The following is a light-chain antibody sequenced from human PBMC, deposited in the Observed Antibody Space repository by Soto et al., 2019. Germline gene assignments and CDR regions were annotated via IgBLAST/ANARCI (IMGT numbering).Light chain of an antibody. CDR2: DAS. V-gene: IGKV3-11*01. CDR1: QSVSSY. CDR3: QQRSNWPIT. J-gene: IGKJ5*01. Sequence: EIVLTQSPATLSLCPGERATLSFRASQSVSSYLAWYQQKPGQAPRLLIYDASNRATGIPARFSGSGSGTDFTLTISSLEPEDFAVYYCQQRSNWPITFGQGTRLEIK.